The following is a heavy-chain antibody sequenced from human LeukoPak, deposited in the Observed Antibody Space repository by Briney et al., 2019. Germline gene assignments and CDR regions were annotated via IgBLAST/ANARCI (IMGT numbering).Heavy chain of an antibody. Sequence: GGSLRLSCAASGFTFDDYGMSWVRQGPGKELEWVSGINWNGGSTGYADSVKGRFTISRDNGKNSLYLRMNSLRAEDTALYYCARSGYYDSSAYFYWGQGTLVTVSS. CDR3: ARSGYYDSSAYFY. V-gene: IGHV3-20*04. CDR2: INWNGGST. CDR1: GFTFDDYG. D-gene: IGHD3-22*01. J-gene: IGHJ4*02.